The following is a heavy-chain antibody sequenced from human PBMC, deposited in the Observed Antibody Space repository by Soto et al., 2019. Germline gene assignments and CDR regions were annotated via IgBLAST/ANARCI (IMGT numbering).Heavy chain of an antibody. CDR1: GGTFSSYT. CDR2: IIPILGIA. Sequence: QVQLVQSGAEVKKPGSSVKVSCKASGGTFSSYTISWVRQAPGQGLEWMGRIIPILGIANYAQKFQGRVTITADKSTSTAYMELSSLRSEDTAVYYCARRGQLDILTGIKDYWGQGTLVTVSS. CDR3: ARRGQLDILTGIKDY. J-gene: IGHJ4*02. D-gene: IGHD3-9*01. V-gene: IGHV1-69*02.